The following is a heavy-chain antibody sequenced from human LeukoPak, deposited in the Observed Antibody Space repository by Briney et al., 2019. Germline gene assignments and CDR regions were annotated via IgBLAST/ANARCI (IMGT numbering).Heavy chain of an antibody. J-gene: IGHJ4*02. Sequence: GGSLRLSCAASGFTFSSYAMSWVRQAPGKGLEWVSDINGSGGSTYYADSVKGRFTISRDNSKSTLYLQMNSLRAEDTAVYYCAKEGWLQSWDYWGQGTLVTVSS. CDR1: GFTFSSYA. CDR2: INGSGGST. CDR3: AKEGWLQSWDY. D-gene: IGHD5-24*01. V-gene: IGHV3-23*01.